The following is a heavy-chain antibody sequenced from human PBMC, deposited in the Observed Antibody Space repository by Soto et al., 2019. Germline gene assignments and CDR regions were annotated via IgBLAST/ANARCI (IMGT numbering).Heavy chain of an antibody. CDR2: IKSKTDGGTT. V-gene: IGHV3-15*01. J-gene: IGHJ4*02. CDR1: GFTFSNAW. Sequence: GALRLPCAASGFTFSNAWMSWVPQAPGEGLEWVGRIKSKTDGGTTDYAAPVKGRFTISRDDSKNTLYLQMNSLKAEDTAVYYCTTDWNNYDILTGEPFDYWGQGTLVTVSS. CDR3: TTDWNNYDILTGEPFDY. D-gene: IGHD3-9*01.